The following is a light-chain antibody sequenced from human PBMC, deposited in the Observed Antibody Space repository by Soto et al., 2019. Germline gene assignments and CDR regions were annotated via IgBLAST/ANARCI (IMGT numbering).Light chain of an antibody. CDR1: QSVSSSY. J-gene: IGKJ5*01. CDR3: QQYGSSPPIT. CDR2: GAS. V-gene: IGKV3-20*01. Sequence: EVGLTQSPGTLSLSKGGRATLSCRPSQSVSSSYLAWYQQKPGQAPRLLIYGASSRATGIPDRFSGSGSGTDFTLTISRLEPEDFAVYYCQQYGSSPPITFGQG.